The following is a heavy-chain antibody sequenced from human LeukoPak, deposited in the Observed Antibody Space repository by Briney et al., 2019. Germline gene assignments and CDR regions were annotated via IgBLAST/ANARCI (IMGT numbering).Heavy chain of an antibody. V-gene: IGHV3-11*04. CDR1: GFSFSNYC. D-gene: IGHD4-23*01. Sequence: GGSLRLSCAASGFSFSNYCMSWIRQAPGKGLEWVSYISNSDSTVYYADSVRGRFTISRDNSKNTLYLQMNRLRAEDTAAYFCAKANDYGGTDFWGQGTLVTVSS. CDR3: AKANDYGGTDF. CDR2: ISNSDSTV. J-gene: IGHJ4*02.